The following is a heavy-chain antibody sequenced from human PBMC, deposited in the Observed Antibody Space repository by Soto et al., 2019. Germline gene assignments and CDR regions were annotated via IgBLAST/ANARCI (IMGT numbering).Heavy chain of an antibody. V-gene: IGHV3-11*01. D-gene: IGHD5-12*01. CDR1: GFIFTDYS. CDR3: ARDPKRRDGYNFAS. J-gene: IGHJ4*02. Sequence: QVQLVECGGGLVEPGGSLRLYCSASGFIFTDYSMTWIRQAPGKGLEWVAYMSNGDETTQYADSVKGRFIVSRDNAKKVLFLQVNSLRVDDTAVYYCARDPKRRDGYNFASWGRGALVTVSS. CDR2: MSNGDETT.